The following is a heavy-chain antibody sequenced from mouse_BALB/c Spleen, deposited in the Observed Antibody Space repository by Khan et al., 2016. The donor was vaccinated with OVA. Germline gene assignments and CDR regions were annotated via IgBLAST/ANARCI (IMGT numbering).Heavy chain of an antibody. CDR1: GFNIKDTY. Sequence: EVQLVESGAELVKPGASVKLSCTASGFNIKDTYMHWVKPRPEQGLEWIGRIDPANGNTKYDPKFQDKATITADTSSNTAYLQLSSLTSEDTAVYYCARDYWDVFAYWGQGTLVTVSA. V-gene: IGHV14-3*02. J-gene: IGHJ3*01. CDR3: ARDYWDVFAY. D-gene: IGHD4-1*01. CDR2: IDPANGNT.